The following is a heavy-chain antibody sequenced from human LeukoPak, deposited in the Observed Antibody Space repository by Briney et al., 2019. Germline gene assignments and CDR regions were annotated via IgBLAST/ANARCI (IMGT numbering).Heavy chain of an antibody. CDR2: IIPILGIA. CDR3: ARRVPSQVITDYFDY. CDR1: GRTFSSYA. J-gene: IGHJ4*02. Sequence: SVKVSCKASGRTFSSYAISWVRQAPGQGLEWMGRIIPILGIANYAQKFQGRVTITADKSTSTAYMELSSLRSEDTAVYYCARRVPSQVITDYFDYWGQGTLVTVSS. D-gene: IGHD3-16*01. V-gene: IGHV1-69*04.